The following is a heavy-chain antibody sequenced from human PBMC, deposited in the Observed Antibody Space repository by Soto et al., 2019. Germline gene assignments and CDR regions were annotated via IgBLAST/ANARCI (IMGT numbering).Heavy chain of an antibody. V-gene: IGHV3-13*01. CDR3: VRETGFTTTSDAFNI. CDR2: IGTGGDT. Sequence: EVQLVESGGGLVQPGGSLRLSCAASGFTFSGSDMNWVRHTRGKGXXXXXXIGTGGDTYYADSVRGRFTISREDAKGSLYLQMNSLRVEDTAVYYCVRETGFTTTSDAFNIWGQGTMVTVSS. CDR1: GFTFSGSD. J-gene: IGHJ3*02. D-gene: IGHD1-1*01.